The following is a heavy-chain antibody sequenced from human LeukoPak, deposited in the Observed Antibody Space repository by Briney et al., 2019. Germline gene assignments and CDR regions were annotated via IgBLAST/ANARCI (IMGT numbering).Heavy chain of an antibody. J-gene: IGHJ4*02. Sequence: SETLSLTCAVYGGSFSGYYWSWIRQPPGKGLEWIGEINHSGSTNYNPSLKSRVTISVDTSKNQFSLKLSSVTAADTAVYYCARDLSDPDRTYYYDSSGYYYVDYWGQGTLVTVSS. CDR2: INHSGST. V-gene: IGHV4-34*01. CDR3: ARDLSDPDRTYYYDSSGYYYVDY. CDR1: GGSFSGYY. D-gene: IGHD3-22*01.